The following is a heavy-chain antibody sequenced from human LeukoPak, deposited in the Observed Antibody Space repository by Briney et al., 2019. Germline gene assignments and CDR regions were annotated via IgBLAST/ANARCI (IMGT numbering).Heavy chain of an antibody. J-gene: IGHJ6*03. CDR2: INHSGST. D-gene: IGHD1-1*01. CDR1: GGSFSGYY. V-gene: IGHV4-34*01. Sequence: PSETLSLTCAVYGGSFSGYYWSWIRQLPGKGLEWIGEINHSGSTNYNPSLKSRVTISVDTSKNQSSLKLSSVTAADTAVYYCARGGELERLSIYYYYMDVWGKGTTVTVSS. CDR3: ARGGELERLSIYYYYMDV.